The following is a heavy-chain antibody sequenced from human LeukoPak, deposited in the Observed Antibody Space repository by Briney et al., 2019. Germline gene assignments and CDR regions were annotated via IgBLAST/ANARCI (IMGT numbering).Heavy chain of an antibody. V-gene: IGHV4-59*01. CDR3: ARVGYYYGSGSYYNLYYFDY. Sequence: SETLSLTCTVSGGSLSSYYWSWVRQPQGNGMEWVGYIHYSGSTNYNPSLKSRVTISVGTSKNQYSLKMSSVTAADTAVYYCARVGYYYGSGSYYNLYYFDYWGQGTLVTVSS. D-gene: IGHD3-10*01. J-gene: IGHJ4*02. CDR1: GGSLSSYY. CDR2: IHYSGST.